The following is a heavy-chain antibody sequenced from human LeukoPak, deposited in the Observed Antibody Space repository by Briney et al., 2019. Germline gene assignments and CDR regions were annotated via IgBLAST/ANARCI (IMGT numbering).Heavy chain of an antibody. CDR2: ISHSGSSI. Sequence: GGSLRLSCVASGFTFSNYLMNWVRRAPGKGLEWVSGISHSGSSIYYADSVKGRFTISRDNSKNTLYLQMDRLRVEDTAVYYCAMALDYWGQGTLVTVSS. J-gene: IGHJ4*02. V-gene: IGHV3-23*01. CDR1: GFTFSNYL. CDR3: AMALDY.